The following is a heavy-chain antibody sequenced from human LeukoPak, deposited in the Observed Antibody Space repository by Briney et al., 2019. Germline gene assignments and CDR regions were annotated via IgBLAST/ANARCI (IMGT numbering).Heavy chain of an antibody. V-gene: IGHV4-39*02. CDR3: ARDKQLDWAHYYYYYMDV. CDR1: GGSISSSSYY. D-gene: IGHD1-1*01. J-gene: IGHJ6*03. Sequence: SETLSLTCTVSGGSISSSSYYWGWIRQPPGKGLEWIGSIYYSGSTYYNPSLKSRVTISVDTSKNQFSLKLSSVTAADTAVYYCARDKQLDWAHYYYYYMDVWGKGTTVTVSS. CDR2: IYYSGST.